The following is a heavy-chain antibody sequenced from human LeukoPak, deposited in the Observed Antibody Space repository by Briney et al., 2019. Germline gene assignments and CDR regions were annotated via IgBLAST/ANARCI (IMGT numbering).Heavy chain of an antibody. J-gene: IGHJ4*02. V-gene: IGHV2-5*02. CDR3: AHSSFYGANFDY. CDR1: GFSISTSGVP. CDR2: IYWDADK. D-gene: IGHD4/OR15-4a*01. Sequence: SGPTLVKPTQTLTVTCTFSGFSISTSGVPVGWIRQPPGKVLEGLALIYWDADKRYSPSLKSRLTITRDTSKNQVVLTMTHMDPVDTATYYCAHSSFYGANFDYWGEGNLVTVSS.